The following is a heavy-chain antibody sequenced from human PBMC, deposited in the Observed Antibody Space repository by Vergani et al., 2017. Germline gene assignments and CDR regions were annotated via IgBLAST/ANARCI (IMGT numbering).Heavy chain of an antibody. Sequence: QVQLVESGGGEVQPGRSLRLSCSAAGFPFSDYGVHWVRQAPGKGLEWVSVISYDGNKKNYADSVKGRFTISRDNSKNTLYLEMNALRAEDTAVYYCARAPSSGWYYYFDYWGQGTLVPVSS. CDR3: ARAPSSGWYYYFDY. CDR2: ISYDGNKK. J-gene: IGHJ4*02. V-gene: IGHV3-30*03. D-gene: IGHD6-19*01. CDR1: GFPFSDYG.